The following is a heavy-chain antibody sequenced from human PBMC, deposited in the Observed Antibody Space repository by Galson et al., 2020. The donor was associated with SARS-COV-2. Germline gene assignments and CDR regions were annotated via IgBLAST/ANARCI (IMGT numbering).Heavy chain of an antibody. CDR1: DASFSGYS. J-gene: IGHJ6*02. Sequence: SQNLSLTCAVYDASFSGYSWTWIRQTPGKGLEWIGKINYRGSANYNPSLKSRVTISVDTSKNQFSLRLSSVTAADTAIYYCALQYYDFWMDVWGQGTTVTVS. D-gene: IGHD3-3*01. CDR3: ALQYYDFWMDV. CDR2: INYRGSA. V-gene: IGHV4-34*01.